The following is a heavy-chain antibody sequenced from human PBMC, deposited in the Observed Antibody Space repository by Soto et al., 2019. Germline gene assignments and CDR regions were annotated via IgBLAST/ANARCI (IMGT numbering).Heavy chain of an antibody. D-gene: IGHD1-26*01. CDR2: IKSGRDGGTA. CDR1: GFTFSTTW. V-gene: IGHV3-15*07. CDR3: TTHSYYAYAF. Sequence: GGSLRLSCAASGFTFSTTWMNWVRQAPGKGLEWVGHIKSGRDGGTADYAAPVKDGFFISRDDSERTVSLHMNRLKVEDTAVYYCTTHSYYAYAFWGQGTLVTVSS. J-gene: IGHJ1*01.